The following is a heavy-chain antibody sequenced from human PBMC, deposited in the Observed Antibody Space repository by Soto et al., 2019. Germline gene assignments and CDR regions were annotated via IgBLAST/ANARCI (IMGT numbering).Heavy chain of an antibody. D-gene: IGHD6-19*01. CDR1: GGSISSGPYF. CDR2: IYYSGTP. V-gene: IGHV4-39*02. Sequence: QLQLQESGPGLVKASETLSLTCSVSGGSISSGPYFWGWIRQSPGKGLDWIGSIYYSGTPSYSPSLKSRVTISVDTSKNHFSLKLTSVTAADTAVYYCARREAVAGSQFDFWGQGTLVTVSS. CDR3: ARREAVAGSQFDF. J-gene: IGHJ4*02.